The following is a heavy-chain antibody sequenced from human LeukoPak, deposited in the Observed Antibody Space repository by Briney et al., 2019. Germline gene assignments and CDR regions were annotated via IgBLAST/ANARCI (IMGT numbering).Heavy chain of an antibody. CDR2: IWSDGTNR. D-gene: IGHD6-19*01. V-gene: IGHV3-30*02. CDR1: GFTFSNYG. J-gene: IGHJ4*02. CDR3: AKDPAEAKTFDY. Sequence: GGSLRLSCAASGFTFSNYGMYWVRQAPGKGLEWVAVIWSDGTNRLHADSVKGRFTISRDNSKNTLYLQMNSLRAEDTAVYYCAKDPAEAKTFDYWGQGTLVTVSS.